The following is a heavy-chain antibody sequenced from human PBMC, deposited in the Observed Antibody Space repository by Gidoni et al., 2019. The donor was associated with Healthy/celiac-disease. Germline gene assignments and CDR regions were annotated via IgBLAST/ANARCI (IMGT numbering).Heavy chain of an antibody. Sequence: QVQLQQWGAGLLKPSATLSLTCAVYGGSFSGYYWSWIRLPPGKGLEWIGEINHSGSTNYNPSLKSRVTISVDTSKNQFSLKLSSVTAADTAVYYCARAFPGYSSSWTHFDYWGQGTLVTVSS. CDR1: GGSFSGYY. D-gene: IGHD6-13*01. J-gene: IGHJ4*02. CDR3: ARAFPGYSSSWTHFDY. CDR2: INHSGST. V-gene: IGHV4-34*01.